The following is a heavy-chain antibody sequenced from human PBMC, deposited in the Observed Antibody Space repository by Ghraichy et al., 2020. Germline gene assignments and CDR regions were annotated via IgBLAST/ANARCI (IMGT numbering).Heavy chain of an antibody. D-gene: IGHD5-12*01. CDR1: GYTFITYD. Sequence: SVKVSCKASGYTFITYDINWVRQATGQGLEWLGSMNPNDGSTAFAQKFQGRLTMTRDTSITTAYLEIRSLRSEDTAVYYCARRWIGFDFWGQGTTVTVSS. CDR3: ARRWIGFDF. CDR2: MNPNDGST. J-gene: IGHJ3*01. V-gene: IGHV1-8*01.